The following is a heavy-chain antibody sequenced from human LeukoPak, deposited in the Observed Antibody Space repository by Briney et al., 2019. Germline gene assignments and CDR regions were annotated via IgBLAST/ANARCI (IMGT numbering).Heavy chain of an antibody. CDR2: ISNSGVST. CDR1: GFTFSSDS. CDR3: AKDSFSTR. D-gene: IGHD2-2*01. V-gene: IGHV3-23*01. Sequence: PGGSLRLSCAASGFTFSSDSMTRVRQAPGKGLEWVSTISNSGVSTFYADPVKGRFTISRDNSKNTLYLHMNSLSAEDTAVYYCAKDSFSTRWGQGTLVTVSS. J-gene: IGHJ4*02.